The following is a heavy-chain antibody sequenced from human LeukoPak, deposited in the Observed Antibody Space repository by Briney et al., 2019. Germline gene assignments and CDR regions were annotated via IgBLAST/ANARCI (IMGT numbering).Heavy chain of an antibody. D-gene: IGHD3-10*01. J-gene: IGHJ4*02. Sequence: GALRLSCAATGFTFSSYAMSWVRQAPGEGLEWVSAISGSGGSTYYADSVKGRFTISRDNSKNTLYLQMNSLRAEDTAVYYCAKAGFTMVRGVILAFDYWGQGTLVTVSS. CDR1: GFTFSSYA. V-gene: IGHV3-23*01. CDR3: AKAGFTMVRGVILAFDY. CDR2: ISGSGGST.